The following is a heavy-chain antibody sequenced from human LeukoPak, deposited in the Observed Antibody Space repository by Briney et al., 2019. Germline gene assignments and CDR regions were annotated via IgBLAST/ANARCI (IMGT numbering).Heavy chain of an antibody. Sequence: PGGSLRLSCAASRFTFSNAWMNWVRQAPGKGLEWVGRIKSKADGETTDYAAPVKGRFTTSRDDSNNMWYLQMNSLKIEDTAVYYCAIDEPNYAPYDFDYWGQGTLVTVSS. D-gene: IGHD4/OR15-4a*01. CDR3: AIDEPNYAPYDFDY. CDR1: RFTFSNAW. J-gene: IGHJ4*02. V-gene: IGHV3-15*01. CDR2: IKSKADGETT.